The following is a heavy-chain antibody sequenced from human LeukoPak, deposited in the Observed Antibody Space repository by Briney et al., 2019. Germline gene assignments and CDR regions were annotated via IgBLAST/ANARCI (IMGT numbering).Heavy chain of an antibody. Sequence: SVKVSCKASGGTFSSYAISWVRQAPGQGLEWMGGIIPIFGTANYAQKFQGRVAITADESTSTAYMELSSLRSEDTAMYYCATGFSYYFDYWGQGTLVTVSS. J-gene: IGHJ4*02. CDR1: GGTFSSYA. D-gene: IGHD3-9*01. CDR3: ATGFSYYFDY. CDR2: IIPIFGTA. V-gene: IGHV1-69*13.